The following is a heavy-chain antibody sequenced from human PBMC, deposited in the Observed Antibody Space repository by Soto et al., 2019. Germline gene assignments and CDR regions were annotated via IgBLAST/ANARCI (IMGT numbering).Heavy chain of an antibody. D-gene: IGHD3-22*01. CDR1: GVSFSSSG. CDR2: ISYDGSNK. CDR3: AKGQYTSGSYGKIYYYYCM. V-gene: IGHV3-30*18. Sequence: SIRLSGAACGVSFSSSGMHWVRQEPGKGLEWVAVISYDGSNKYYADSVKGRFTISRDNSKNTLYLQMNSLRAEDTAVYYCAKGQYTSGSYGKIYYYYCM. J-gene: IGHJ6*01.